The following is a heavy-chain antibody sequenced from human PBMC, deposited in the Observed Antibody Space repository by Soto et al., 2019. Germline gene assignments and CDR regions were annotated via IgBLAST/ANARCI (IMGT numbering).Heavy chain of an antibody. V-gene: IGHV4-59*08. J-gene: IGHJ5*02. CDR2: IYYGGTT. CDR1: GGSISSSD. D-gene: IGHD2-2*01. CDR3: ARLGFYYQSLDP. Sequence: TSETLSLTCTVSGGSISSSDWAWIRQPPGKGLEWIGYIYYGGTTRYNPSLESRVTVSLETSKSQFSLTLSSVTASDTAVYYCARLGFYYQSLDPGGHGTLVTVSS.